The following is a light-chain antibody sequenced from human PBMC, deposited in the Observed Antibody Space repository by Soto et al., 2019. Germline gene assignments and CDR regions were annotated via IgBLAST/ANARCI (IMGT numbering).Light chain of an antibody. J-gene: IGKJ1*01. V-gene: IGKV3-20*01. Sequence: IVLTQSPGTLSLSPGDGATLSCRASQSVSSGYLAWYQQKPGQAPRLLIYGAYRRAAGIPDRFSGSGSGTDLTLTISRLEPEDFAVYYCQQYGSSGTFGQGTKVDIK. CDR2: GAY. CDR1: QSVSSGY. CDR3: QQYGSSGT.